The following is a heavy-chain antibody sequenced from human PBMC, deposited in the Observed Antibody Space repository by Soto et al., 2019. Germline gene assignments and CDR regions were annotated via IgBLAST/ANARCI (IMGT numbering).Heavy chain of an antibody. Sequence: GGSLRLSCAASGFTFSSYAMSWVRQAPGKGLEWVSAISGSGGSTYYADSVKGRFTISRDNSKNTLYLQMNSLRAEDTAVYYCAKDQDTLRYFDWIFDEWGQGTLVTVSS. CDR2: ISGSGGST. CDR1: GFTFSSYA. D-gene: IGHD3-9*01. CDR3: AKDQDTLRYFDWIFDE. J-gene: IGHJ4*02. V-gene: IGHV3-23*01.